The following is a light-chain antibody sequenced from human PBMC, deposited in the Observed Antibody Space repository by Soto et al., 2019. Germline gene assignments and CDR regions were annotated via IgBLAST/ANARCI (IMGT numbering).Light chain of an antibody. Sequence: SYELSQPPSVSVSPRQTASITCSGDKLGDKYASWYQQKPGQSPVLVIYQDSKRPSGIPERFSGSNSGNTATLTISGTQAMDEADYYCQAWDNSTVVFGGGTKLTVL. CDR1: KLGDKY. V-gene: IGLV3-1*01. CDR3: QAWDNSTVV. J-gene: IGLJ2*01. CDR2: QDS.